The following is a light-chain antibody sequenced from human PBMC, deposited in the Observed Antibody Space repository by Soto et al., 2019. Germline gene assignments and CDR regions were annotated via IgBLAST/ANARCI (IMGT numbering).Light chain of an antibody. V-gene: IGLV1-51*01. CDR1: SSDIGNNY. CDR2: DNN. CDR3: ATWDVSLTGEI. Sequence: QAVLTQPPSVSAAPGQKVTISCSGSSSDIGNNYVSWYQQLPGTAPKLLIYDNNKRPSGIPDRFSGSKSGTSGTLDITGLQTGDEADYYCATWDVSLTGEIFGGGTKLTVL. J-gene: IGLJ2*01.